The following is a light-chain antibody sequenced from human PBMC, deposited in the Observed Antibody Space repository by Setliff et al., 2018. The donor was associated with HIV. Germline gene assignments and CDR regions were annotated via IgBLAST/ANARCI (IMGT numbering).Light chain of an antibody. Sequence: QSALTQPPSVSGAPGQRVTIFCTGGPSTIGPGHDVHWYQQLPGTAPKLLVYGSRNRPSGVPDRFSGSKSGNSAPLAITGLQAEDEGDYYCQTYDTRLNIYVFGTGTKVTVL. V-gene: IGLV1-40*01. CDR1: PSTIGPGHD. CDR2: GSR. J-gene: IGLJ1*01. CDR3: QTYDTRLNIYV.